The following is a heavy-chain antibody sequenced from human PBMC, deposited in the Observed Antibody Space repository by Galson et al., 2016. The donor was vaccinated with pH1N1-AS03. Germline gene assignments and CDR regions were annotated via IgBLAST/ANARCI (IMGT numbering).Heavy chain of an antibody. CDR2: IIPLFGTP. CDR3: AMRDGGGYEFGSGKPGGY. V-gene: IGHV1-69*06. Sequence: SVKVSCKASGGTFSNYAFSWVRQAPGQGLEWMGGIIPLFGTPKYAQNFQGRVTITADKSTTTAYMELTSLRSADTAVYFCAMRDGGGYEFGSGKPGGYRGQGTRVTVAS. J-gene: IGHJ4*02. D-gene: IGHD3-3*01. CDR1: GGTFSNYA.